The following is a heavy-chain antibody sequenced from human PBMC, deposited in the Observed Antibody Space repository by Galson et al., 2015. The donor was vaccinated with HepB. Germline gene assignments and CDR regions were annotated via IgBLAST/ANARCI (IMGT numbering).Heavy chain of an antibody. V-gene: IGHV3-53*01. CDR3: ARGWRRGRGNTYYFDY. J-gene: IGHJ4*02. Sequence: SLRLSCAATGFSISNNYMGWVRQAPGKGLEWLSDYTESVKGRFTISRDISKNTVYLQVNNLRAEDTAVYYCARGWRRGRGNTYYFDYWGQGTLVTVSS. CDR1: GFSISNNY. D-gene: IGHD5-24*01.